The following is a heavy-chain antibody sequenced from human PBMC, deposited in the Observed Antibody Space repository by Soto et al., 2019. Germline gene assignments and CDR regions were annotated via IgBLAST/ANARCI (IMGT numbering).Heavy chain of an antibody. CDR1: GYTFTSYA. Sequence: ASVNVSCKASGYTFTSYAMHWVRQAPGQRLEWMGWINAGNGNTKYSQKFQGRVTITRDTSASTAYMELSSLRSEDTAVYYCARAWVVVTAPDYWGQGTLVTVSS. D-gene: IGHD2-21*02. CDR3: ARAWVVVTAPDY. V-gene: IGHV1-3*01. J-gene: IGHJ4*02. CDR2: INAGNGNT.